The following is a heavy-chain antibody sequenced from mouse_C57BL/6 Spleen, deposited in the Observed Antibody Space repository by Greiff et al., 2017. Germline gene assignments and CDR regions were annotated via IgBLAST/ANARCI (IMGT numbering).Heavy chain of an antibody. J-gene: IGHJ3*01. CDR3: ARQDYSNYGFAY. Sequence: QVQLQQPGAELVKPGASVKLSCKASGYTFTSYWMQWVKQRPGQGLEWIGEIDPSDSNTNYNQKFKGKATLTVDTSSSTAYMQLSSLTSEDAAVYYCARQDYSNYGFAYWGQGTLVTVSA. V-gene: IGHV1-50*01. CDR1: GYTFTSYW. CDR2: IDPSDSNT. D-gene: IGHD2-5*01.